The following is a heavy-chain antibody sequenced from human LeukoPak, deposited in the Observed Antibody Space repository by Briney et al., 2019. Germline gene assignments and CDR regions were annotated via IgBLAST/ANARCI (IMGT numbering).Heavy chain of an antibody. J-gene: IGHJ4*02. Sequence: EASVKVSCKASLYIFTGYYMHWVRQAPGQGREWMGWINTDSGGTNYAQKFQGRVTLTRDTSITTAYMELNRLRSDDTAVYYCARGTSIVRGIIDYWGQGTLVTVSS. V-gene: IGHV1-2*02. CDR2: INTDSGGT. D-gene: IGHD3-10*01. CDR1: LYIFTGYY. CDR3: ARGTSIVRGIIDY.